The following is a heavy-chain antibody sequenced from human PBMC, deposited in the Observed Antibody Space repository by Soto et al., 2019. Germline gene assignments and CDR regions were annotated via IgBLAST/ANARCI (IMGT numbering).Heavy chain of an antibody. D-gene: IGHD2-2*01. Sequence: PGESLKISCKTSGYSFTSYWIGWVRQMPGKGMEWMGNIYPYDSDTRYSPSFQGQVTISADTSITTAYLQWSGLRASDTAMYFCARHLVGSTRGNFDYWGQGTLFTVSS. CDR2: IYPYDSDT. J-gene: IGHJ4*01. CDR3: ARHLVGSTRGNFDY. CDR1: GYSFTSYW. V-gene: IGHV5-51*01.